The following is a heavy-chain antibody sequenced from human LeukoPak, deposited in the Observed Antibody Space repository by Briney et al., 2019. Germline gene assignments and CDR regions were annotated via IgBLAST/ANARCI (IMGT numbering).Heavy chain of an antibody. CDR2: ISGSGTNT. V-gene: IGHV3-23*01. CDR1: GFIFSNYA. CDR3: AKDLRASPMYSFDF. Sequence: GGSLRLSCAASGFIFSNYAMNWDRQAPGKGLEWVSTISGSGTNTYYADSVKGRFTISRDNSKTTLYLQMHSLRAEDTAVYYCAKDLRASPMYSFDFWGQGTQVTVSS. J-gene: IGHJ4*02.